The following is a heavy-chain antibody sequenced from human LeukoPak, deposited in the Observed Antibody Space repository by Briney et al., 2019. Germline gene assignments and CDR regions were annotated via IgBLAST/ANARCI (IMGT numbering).Heavy chain of an antibody. Sequence: GGSLRLSCAASGFTFSSYNMNWVRQAPGKGLEWVSYISSSSSTIYYADSVKGRFTISRDNAKNSLYLQMNSLRAEDTALYYCARDASGSCLSSGYWGQGNLVTVSS. D-gene: IGHD1-26*01. V-gene: IGHV3-48*04. CDR3: ARDASGSCLSSGY. CDR1: GFTFSSYN. CDR2: ISSSSSTI. J-gene: IGHJ4*02.